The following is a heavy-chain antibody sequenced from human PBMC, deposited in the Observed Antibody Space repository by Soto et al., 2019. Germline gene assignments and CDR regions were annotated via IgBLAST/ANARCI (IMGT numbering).Heavy chain of an antibody. Sequence: ASVKVSCKASGYTFTSYGISWVRQAPGQGLEWMGWISAYNGNTNYAQKLQGRVTMTTDTSTSTAYMELRSLRSDDTAVYYCARDKWEIVVVVAATGAFEIWGQGKIGTV. CDR3: ARDKWEIVVVVAATGAFEI. CDR2: ISAYNGNT. J-gene: IGHJ3*02. V-gene: IGHV1-18*01. CDR1: GYTFTSYG. D-gene: IGHD2-15*01.